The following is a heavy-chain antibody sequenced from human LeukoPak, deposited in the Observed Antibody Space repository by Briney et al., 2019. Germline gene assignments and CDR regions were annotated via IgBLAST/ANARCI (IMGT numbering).Heavy chain of an antibody. J-gene: IGHJ3*02. CDR1: GFSVSSNY. V-gene: IGHV3-66*01. CDR2: IYSGGST. Sequence: GGSLRLSCAASGFSVSSNYMSWVRQAPGKGLGWVSVIYSGGSTYYAESVKGRFTISRDNSKNTLYLQMNTLRAEDTAVYYCARDLGYNYGYVGAFDIWGQGTLVTVSS. D-gene: IGHD5-18*01. CDR3: ARDLGYNYGYVGAFDI.